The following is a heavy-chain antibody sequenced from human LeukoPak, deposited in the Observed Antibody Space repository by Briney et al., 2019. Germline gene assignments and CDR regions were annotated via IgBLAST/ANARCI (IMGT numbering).Heavy chain of an antibody. J-gene: IGHJ4*02. CDR2: ISYDGSNK. D-gene: IGHD5-24*01. CDR3: AKGRDGFDY. V-gene: IGHV3-30*18. Sequence: GRSLRLSCAASGFTFSSYGMHWVRQAPGKGLEWVAVISYDGSNKYYADSVKGRFTISRDNSKNTLYLQMNSLRAEDTAVYYCAKGRDGFDYWGQGTLVTVSS. CDR1: GFTFSSYG.